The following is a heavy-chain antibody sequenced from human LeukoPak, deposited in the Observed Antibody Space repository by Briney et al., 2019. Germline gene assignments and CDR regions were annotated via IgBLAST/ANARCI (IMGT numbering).Heavy chain of an antibody. Sequence: SETLSLTCAVYGGSFSGYYWSWIRQPPGKGLEWIGEINHSGSTNYNPSLKSRVTISVDTSKNLFSLKLSSVTAADTAVYYCAIGNARFYDVLTGYSHWGQGTLVTVSS. D-gene: IGHD3-9*01. CDR3: AIGNARFYDVLTGYSH. CDR2: INHSGST. CDR1: GGSFSGYY. J-gene: IGHJ4*02. V-gene: IGHV4-34*01.